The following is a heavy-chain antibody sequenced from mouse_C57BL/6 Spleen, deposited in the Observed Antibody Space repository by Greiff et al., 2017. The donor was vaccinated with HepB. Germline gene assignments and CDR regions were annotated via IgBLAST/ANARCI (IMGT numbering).Heavy chain of an antibody. CDR1: GYSITSGYY. D-gene: IGHD2-3*01. CDR3: ARDFIYDGYYDAMDY. Sequence: VQLQQSGPGLVKPSQSLSLTCSVTGYSITSGYYWNWIRQFPGNKLEWMGYISYDGSNNYNPSLKNRISITRDTSKNQFFLKLNSVTTEDTATYYCARDFIYDGYYDAMDYWGQGTSVTVSS. V-gene: IGHV3-6*01. CDR2: ISYDGSN. J-gene: IGHJ4*01.